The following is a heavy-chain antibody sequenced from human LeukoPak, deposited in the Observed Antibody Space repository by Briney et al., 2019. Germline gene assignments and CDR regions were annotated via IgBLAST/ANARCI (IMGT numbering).Heavy chain of an antibody. V-gene: IGHV3-48*03. CDR2: ISSSGSTM. D-gene: IGHD6-13*01. CDR3: AREGSTIDY. J-gene: IGHJ4*02. Sequence: GGSLRLSCAASGFTFSSYEMNWVRQAPGKGLEWVSYISSSGSTMYYADSVKGRFTISRDNAKNSLYLQMNSLRAEDTAVYYCAREGSTIDYWGQGTLVTASS. CDR1: GFTFSSYE.